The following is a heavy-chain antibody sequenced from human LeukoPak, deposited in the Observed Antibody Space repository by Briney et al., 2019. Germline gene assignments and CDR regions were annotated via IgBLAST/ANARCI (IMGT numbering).Heavy chain of an antibody. V-gene: IGHV4-39*02. CDR3: ARERSRNQHFFY. D-gene: IGHD1-14*01. Sequence: SETLSLTCTVSGGSISSSSYYWGWIRQPPGKGLEWIGSIYYSGSTYYNPSLKSRVTISVDTSKNQFSLKLSSGTAADTAVYYCARERSRNQHFFYWGQGTLVTVSS. CDR2: IYYSGST. J-gene: IGHJ4*02. CDR1: GGSISSSSYY.